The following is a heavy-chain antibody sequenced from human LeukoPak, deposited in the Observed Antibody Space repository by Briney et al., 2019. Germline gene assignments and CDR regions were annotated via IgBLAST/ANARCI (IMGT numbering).Heavy chain of an antibody. CDR1: GGSISSGGYS. V-gene: IGHV4-30-2*01. CDR2: IYHSGST. D-gene: IGHD3-22*01. Sequence: TSETLSLTCAVSGGSISSGGYSWSWIRQPPGKGLEWIGYIYHSGSTYYNPSLKSRVTISVDTSKNQFSLKLSSVTAADTAVYYCARLDYYDSSGYYYDYWGQGTLVTVSS. J-gene: IGHJ4*02. CDR3: ARLDYYDSSGYYYDY.